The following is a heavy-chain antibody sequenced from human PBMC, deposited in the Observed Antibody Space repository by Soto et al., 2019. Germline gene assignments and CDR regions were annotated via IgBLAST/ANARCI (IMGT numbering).Heavy chain of an antibody. CDR1: RGSISSYY. Sequence: SETLSLTCPVSRGSISSYYWSWIRQPAGKGLELIGHIYPSMNTNYNPSLKSRVSISVDTSKNQFSLKLSSVTAADTAVYYCARDIAADDYWGQGTLVTVSS. J-gene: IGHJ4*02. CDR3: ARDIAADDY. D-gene: IGHD6-13*01. V-gene: IGHV4-4*07. CDR2: IYPSMNT.